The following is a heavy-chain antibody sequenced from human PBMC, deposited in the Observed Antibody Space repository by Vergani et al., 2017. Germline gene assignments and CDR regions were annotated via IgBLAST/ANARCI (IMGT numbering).Heavy chain of an antibody. D-gene: IGHD3-22*01. V-gene: IGHV1-2*02. CDR1: ESTFSDYN. Sequence: QVQLMQSGPVMKKPGGSMKVSCQASESTFSDYNIHWVRQAPGQGLQWMGWISPKTGDTDYLQRFQDRVTMTRDASTKTVYLKMTRLTSDDTAVYYCARGYYYDNSGDRNVLDIWGQGTVVTVSS. CDR2: ISPKTGDT. J-gene: IGHJ3*02. CDR3: ARGYYYDNSGDRNVLDI.